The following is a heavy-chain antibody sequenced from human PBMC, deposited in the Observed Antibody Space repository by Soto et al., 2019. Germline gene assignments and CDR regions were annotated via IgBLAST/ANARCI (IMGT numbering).Heavy chain of an antibody. D-gene: IGHD2-2*02. CDR2: IVVGSGNT. V-gene: IGHV1-58*01. CDR1: GFTFISSA. Sequence: SVKVSCKASGFTFISSAEQWVRQARGQRLEWIGWIVVGSGNTNYAQKFQERVTITRDMSTSTAYMELSSLRSEDTAVYYCAAGYSSSTICYRPYYYHGMDVWGQGTTVTVSS. J-gene: IGHJ6*02. CDR3: AAGYSSSTICYRPYYYHGMDV.